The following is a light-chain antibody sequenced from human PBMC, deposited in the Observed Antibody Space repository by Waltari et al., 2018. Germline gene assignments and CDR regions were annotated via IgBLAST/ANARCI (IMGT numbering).Light chain of an antibody. CDR1: QSLLHTSTNKNN. CDR2: WAS. CDR3: QEYSGIST. J-gene: IGKJ3*01. V-gene: IGKV4-1*01. Sequence: DIVMTQSPDFLAVSLGERATINCRSSQSLLHTSTNKNNLAWYQQKPGQPPKLLIYWASTRESVVPDLFSGSGSATDFTLTISGLQAEVVAVYCWQEYSGISTFGPGTRVDI.